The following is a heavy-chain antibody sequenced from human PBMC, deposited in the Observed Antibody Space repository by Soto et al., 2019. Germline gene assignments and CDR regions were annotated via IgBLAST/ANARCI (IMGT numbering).Heavy chain of an antibody. Sequence: SQTLSLTCAISGDSVSINSAAWNWIMQSPSRGLEWLGRTYYRSKWYNDYAVSVKSRITINPDTSKNQFSLQLNSVTPEDTAVYYCARSIAVAGRGNWFEPWGQGTLVTVSS. CDR2: TYYRSKWYN. J-gene: IGHJ5*02. D-gene: IGHD6-19*01. CDR1: GDSVSINSAA. CDR3: ARSIAVAGRGNWFEP. V-gene: IGHV6-1*01.